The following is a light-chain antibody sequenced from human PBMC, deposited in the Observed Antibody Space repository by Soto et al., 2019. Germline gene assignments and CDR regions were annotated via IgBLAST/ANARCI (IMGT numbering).Light chain of an antibody. CDR1: QGISNY. J-gene: IGKJ1*01. CDR3: QKYNSAPWK. Sequence: DIQITQTPSSRSASVGDRVTITCQASQGISNYLAWYQQKPGKVPKLLIYAASTLQSGVPSRFSGSGSGTDFTLTISSLQPEDVATYYCQKYNSAPWKFGQGTKVDI. CDR2: AAS. V-gene: IGKV1-27*01.